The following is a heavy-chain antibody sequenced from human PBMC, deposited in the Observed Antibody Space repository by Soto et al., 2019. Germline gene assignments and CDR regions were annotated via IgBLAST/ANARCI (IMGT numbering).Heavy chain of an antibody. D-gene: IGHD2-15*01. CDR3: AHRRAYCTGCSCYSICFDP. Sequence: QINLKESGPTLVKPTQTLMLTSTFSGFSLSTSGLGVGWIRQPPGKALMWLALIYWDDDMRYSPSLKRRRTITKDTTKIPVVLTITSMDPVDTSTYYCAHRRAYCTGCSCYSICFDPWGQGTLVTVSS. J-gene: IGHJ5*02. V-gene: IGHV2-5*02. CDR1: GFSLSTSGLG. CDR2: IYWDDDM.